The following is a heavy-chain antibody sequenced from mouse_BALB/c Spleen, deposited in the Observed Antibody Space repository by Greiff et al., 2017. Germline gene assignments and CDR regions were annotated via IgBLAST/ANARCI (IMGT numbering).Heavy chain of an antibody. J-gene: IGHJ2*01. D-gene: IGHD1-1*01. V-gene: IGHV5-6*01. Sequence: EVKLQESGGDLVKPGGSLKLSCAASGFTFSSYGMSWVRQTPDKRLEWVATISSGGSYTYYPDSVKGRFTISRDNAKNTLYLQMSSLKSEDTAMYYCASERTTVVPFDYWGQGTTLTVSS. CDR3: ASERTTVVPFDY. CDR2: ISSGGSYT. CDR1: GFTFSSYG.